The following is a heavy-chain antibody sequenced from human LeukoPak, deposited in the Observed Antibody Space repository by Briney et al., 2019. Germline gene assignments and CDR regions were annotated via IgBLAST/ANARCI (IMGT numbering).Heavy chain of an antibody. D-gene: IGHD1-20*01. Sequence: SETLSLTCTVSGDSISGYYWSWIRQPPGKGLEWIGSIYTSGSTNYNPSLKSRVSISVDTSKNQFSLKLSSVTAADTAVYYCARSAYNWSNNWFDPWGYGTLVTVSS. J-gene: IGHJ5*02. CDR1: GDSISGYY. CDR2: IYTSGST. V-gene: IGHV4-4*09. CDR3: ARSAYNWSNNWFDP.